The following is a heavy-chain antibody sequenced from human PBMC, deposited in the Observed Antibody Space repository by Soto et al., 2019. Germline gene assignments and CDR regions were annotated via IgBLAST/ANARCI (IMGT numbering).Heavy chain of an antibody. CDR2: INPSGGST. J-gene: IGHJ5*02. CDR3: ARDLRTRSSKGPFDP. Sequence: ASVKVSCKASGYTFTSYYMHWVRQAPGQGLEWMGIINPSGGSTSYAQKFQGRVTMTRDTSTSTVYMELSSLRSEDTAVYYCARDLRTRSSKGPFDPWGQGTLVPVYS. D-gene: IGHD2-2*01. CDR1: GYTFTSYY. V-gene: IGHV1-46*01.